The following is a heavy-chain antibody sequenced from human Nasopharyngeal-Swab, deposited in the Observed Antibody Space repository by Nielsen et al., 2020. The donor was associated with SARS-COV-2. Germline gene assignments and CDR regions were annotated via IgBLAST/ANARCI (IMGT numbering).Heavy chain of an antibody. V-gene: IGHV3-23*01. D-gene: IGHD2-15*01. CDR2: ISGSGGST. CDR3: ATDIVVVVAATPRTNY. Sequence: WIRQPPGKGLEWVSGISGSGGSTYYADSVKGRFTTSRDNSKNTLYLQMNSLRAEDTAVYYCATDIVVVVAATPRTNYWGQGTLVTVSS. J-gene: IGHJ4*02.